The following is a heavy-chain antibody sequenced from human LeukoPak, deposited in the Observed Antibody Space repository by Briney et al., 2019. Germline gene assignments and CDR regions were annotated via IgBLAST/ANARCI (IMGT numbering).Heavy chain of an antibody. J-gene: IGHJ3*02. CDR1: GGSFSAFF. V-gene: IGHV4-34*01. D-gene: IGHD3-22*01. CDR3: ATRGDYSDTSGNSYDALDI. Sequence: SETLYLTCAVSGGSFSAFFWRWIRQPPGKGLEWIGDVGHSGSADYNPSLKSRVTVSADPSKTQFSLKLTSVTAADTAVYYCATRGDYSDTSGNSYDALDIWGQGTMVTVSS. CDR2: VGHSGSA.